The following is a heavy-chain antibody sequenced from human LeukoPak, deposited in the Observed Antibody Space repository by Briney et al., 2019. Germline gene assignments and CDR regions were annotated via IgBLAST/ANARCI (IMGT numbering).Heavy chain of an antibody. Sequence: PSQTLSLTCTVYGGSISSGGYYWSWIRQHPGKGLEWIGYIYYSGSTYYNPSLKSRVTISVDTSKNQFSQKLSSVTAADTAVYYRARDTIGRLVPYGMDVWGQGTTVTVSS. V-gene: IGHV4-31*03. CDR1: GGSISSGGYY. D-gene: IGHD3-9*01. CDR3: ARDTIGRLVPYGMDV. J-gene: IGHJ6*02. CDR2: IYYSGST.